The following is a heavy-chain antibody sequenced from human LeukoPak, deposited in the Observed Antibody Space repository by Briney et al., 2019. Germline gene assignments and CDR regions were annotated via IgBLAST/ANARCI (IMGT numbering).Heavy chain of an antibody. CDR2: IYYSGST. Sequence: SQTLSLTCTVSGGSISSGDYYWRWSRQPPGRGLEWIVYIYYSGSTYYNPSLKSRITISVYTSKNQFSLKLSSVTAADTAVYYCARVKTIGWFDPWGQGTLVTVSS. V-gene: IGHV4-30-4*01. J-gene: IGHJ5*02. D-gene: IGHD4/OR15-4a*01. CDR3: ARVKTIGWFDP. CDR1: GGSISSGDYY.